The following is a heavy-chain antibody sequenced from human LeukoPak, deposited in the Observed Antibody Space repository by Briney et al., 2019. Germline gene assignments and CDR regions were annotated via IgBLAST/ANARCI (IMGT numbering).Heavy chain of an antibody. V-gene: IGHV3-23*01. J-gene: IGHJ4*02. D-gene: IGHD3-22*01. CDR1: GFTFSSYA. CDR3: AKDRYYDSSGYPSFFDY. CDR2: ISGSGGST. Sequence: GGSLRLSCAASGFTFSSYAMSWVRQAPGEGLEWVSAISGSGGSTYYADSVKGRFTISRDNSKNTLYLQMNSLRAEDTAVYYCAKDRYYDSSGYPSFFDYWGQGTLVTVSS.